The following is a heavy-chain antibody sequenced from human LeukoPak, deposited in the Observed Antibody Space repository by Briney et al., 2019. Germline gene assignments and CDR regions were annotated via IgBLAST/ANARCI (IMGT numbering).Heavy chain of an antibody. CDR2: ISGGGGIK. J-gene: IGHJ4*02. V-gene: IGHV3-23*01. Sequence: GGSLRLSCAASGITFKNYAMSWVRQAPGKGLEWVSDISGGGGIKSYADSVKGRFTISRDNSKDTLYLQMNNLRAEDTAVYFCAKEGFDYWGQGTLVTVSS. CDR1: GITFKNYA. CDR3: AKEGFDY.